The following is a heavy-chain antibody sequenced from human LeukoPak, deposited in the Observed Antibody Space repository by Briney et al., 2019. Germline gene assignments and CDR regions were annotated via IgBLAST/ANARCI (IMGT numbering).Heavy chain of an antibody. CDR3: AREEVDSSGYPFDY. CDR2: INPNSGGT. J-gene: IGHJ4*02. V-gene: IGHV1-2*02. D-gene: IGHD3-22*01. Sequence: ASVKVSCKASGYTFTGYYMHWVRQAPGQGLEWMGWINPNSGGTNYAQKFQGRVTMTRDTSISTAYMELSRLRSDDTAIYYCAREEVDSSGYPFDYWGQGTLVTVSS. CDR1: GYTFTGYY.